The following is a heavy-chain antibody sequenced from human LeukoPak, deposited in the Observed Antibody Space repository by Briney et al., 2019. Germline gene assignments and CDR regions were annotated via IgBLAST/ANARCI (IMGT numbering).Heavy chain of an antibody. CDR2: ISGSGGRT. Sequence: TGGSLRLSCAASGFTFSNYAMSWVRQAPGKGLEWVSAISGSGGRTYYADSVKGRFTISRDTSKNTLYLQMNSLRAEDTALYYCAKDITGYTTGWYYFDYWGQGTLVTVSS. V-gene: IGHV3-23*01. CDR3: AKDITGYTTGWYYFDY. D-gene: IGHD6-19*01. CDR1: GFTFSNYA. J-gene: IGHJ4*02.